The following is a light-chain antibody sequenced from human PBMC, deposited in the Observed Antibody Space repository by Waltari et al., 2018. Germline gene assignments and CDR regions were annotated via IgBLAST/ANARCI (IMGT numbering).Light chain of an antibody. J-gene: IGLJ2*01. CDR3: QSYASSISVV. CDR1: NPNIVAGYD. Sequence: QSVPTQPPGFSGALRRKLPLPCTGRNPNIVAGYDLPWYQQLPVTAPKLLIFGGISWPSGVSDRFSGSKAGTAASLAITGLQAEDEADYYCQSYASSISVVFGGGTKVTVL. CDR2: GGI. V-gene: IGLV1-40*01.